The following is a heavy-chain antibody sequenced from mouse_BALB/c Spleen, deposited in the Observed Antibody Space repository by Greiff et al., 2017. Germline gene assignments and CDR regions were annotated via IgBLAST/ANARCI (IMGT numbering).Heavy chain of an antibody. D-gene: IGHD4-1*01. CDR2: INPSNGGT. J-gene: IGHJ4*01. CDR1: GYTFTSYY. Sequence: VKLQESGAELVKPGASVKLSCKASGYTFTSYYMYWVKQRPGQGLEWIGEINPSNGGTNFNEKFKSKATLTVDKSSSTAYMQLSSLTSEDSAVYYCTRGGNWDAMDYWGQGTSVTVSS. V-gene: IGHV1S81*02. CDR3: TRGGNWDAMDY.